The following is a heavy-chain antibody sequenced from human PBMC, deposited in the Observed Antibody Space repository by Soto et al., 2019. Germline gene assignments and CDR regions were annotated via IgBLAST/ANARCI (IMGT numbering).Heavy chain of an antibody. V-gene: IGHV1-69*06. D-gene: IGHD2-2*02. CDR2: IIPIFNTT. Sequence: QVQLVQSGAEVKTPGSSLKVSCTVSGSRFSNYVISWVRQAPVHGLEWLGRIIPIFNTTQYPQKFQGRVTITADKSTNTASLELSSLRSDDTAVYYCAREGRGKKAGYNGLVSLGYWGQGTPVTVSS. CDR1: GSRFSNYV. CDR3: AREGRGKKAGYNGLVSLGY. J-gene: IGHJ4*02.